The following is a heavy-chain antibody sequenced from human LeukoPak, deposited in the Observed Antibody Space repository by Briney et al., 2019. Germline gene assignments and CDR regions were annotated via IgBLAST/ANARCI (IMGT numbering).Heavy chain of an antibody. Sequence: GGSLRLSCAASGFTVSSNFMNWVRQAPGKGLEWVSAISGSGGSTYYADSVKGRFTISRDNSKNTLYLQMNSLRAEDTAVYYCASPGYYYYYYMDAWGKGTTVTVSS. J-gene: IGHJ6*03. CDR2: ISGSGGST. V-gene: IGHV3-23*01. CDR3: ASPGYYYYYYMDA. CDR1: GFTVSSNF.